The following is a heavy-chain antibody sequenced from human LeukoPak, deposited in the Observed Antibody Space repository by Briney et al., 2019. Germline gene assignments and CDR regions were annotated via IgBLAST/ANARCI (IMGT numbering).Heavy chain of an antibody. CDR3: ARGRGSSGYYSDY. CDR1: GFSFNTYG. D-gene: IGHD3-22*01. J-gene: IGHJ4*02. V-gene: IGHV3-30*19. Sequence: GGSLRLSCAASGFSFNTYGMHWVRQAPGKGLEWVAVISYDGNNEYYADSVKGRFTISRDNSKNTLYLQMNSLRAEDTAVYHCARGRGSSGYYSDYWGQGTLVTVSS. CDR2: ISYDGNNE.